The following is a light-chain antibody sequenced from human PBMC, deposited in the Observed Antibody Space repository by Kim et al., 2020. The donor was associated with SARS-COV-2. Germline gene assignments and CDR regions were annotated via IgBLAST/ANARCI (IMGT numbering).Light chain of an antibody. J-gene: IGKJ4*01. CDR2: GES. CDR1: QDISNY. CDR3: QQYDNLLLT. V-gene: IGKV1-33*01. Sequence: ASVGERDTNTCQESQDISNYLNWYQRKPGKAPKHMSYGESNLETGVPSRFSGSESGTDFTFTISSLQPEDIATYYCQQYDNLLLTFGGGTKVDIK.